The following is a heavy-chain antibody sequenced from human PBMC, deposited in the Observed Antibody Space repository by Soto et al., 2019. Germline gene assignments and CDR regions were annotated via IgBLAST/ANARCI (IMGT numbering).Heavy chain of an antibody. CDR3: VGALTYEVPYYYYGMDA. CDR1: GVSFSTYL. D-gene: IGHD3-16*01. J-gene: IGHJ6*02. Sequence: QPXGSLRLCFAASGVSFSTYLMSWVRQAPGKGLEWVANIKQGGNEKFYVDSVKGRFTISRDNDKKSLYLQMDSLRVEDTAVYYCVGALTYEVPYYYYGMDAWGQGTTVTVSS. V-gene: IGHV3-7*01. CDR2: IKQGGNEK.